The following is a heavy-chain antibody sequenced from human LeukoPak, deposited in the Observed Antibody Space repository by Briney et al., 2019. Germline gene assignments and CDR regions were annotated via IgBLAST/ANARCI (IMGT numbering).Heavy chain of an antibody. J-gene: IGHJ4*02. V-gene: IGHV3-23*01. CDR2: LSGDGSSP. Sequence: GGSLRLSCAASGFTFNIHAMSWVRQAPGKGLEWVSVLSGDGSSPNYADSVEGRFTISRDNSEKKLFLEMNSLRVEDTAVYYCAKEGTGYYFNNWGQGALVTVSS. CDR3: AKEGTGYYFNN. D-gene: IGHD6-19*01. CDR1: GFTFNIHA.